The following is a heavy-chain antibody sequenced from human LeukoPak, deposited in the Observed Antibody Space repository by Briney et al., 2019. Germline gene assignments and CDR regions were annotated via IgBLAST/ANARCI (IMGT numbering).Heavy chain of an antibody. CDR3: ARVLRCSSTSCYKGPLDYYYYMDV. CDR2: MNPNSGNT. Sequence: ASVKVSCKASGYTFTSYDINWVRQATGQGLELMGWMNPNSGNTGYAQKFQGRVTITRNTSISTAYMELSSLRSEDTAVYYCARVLRCSSTSCYKGPLDYYYYMDVWGKGTTVTVSS. V-gene: IGHV1-8*03. D-gene: IGHD2-2*02. CDR1: GYTFTSYD. J-gene: IGHJ6*03.